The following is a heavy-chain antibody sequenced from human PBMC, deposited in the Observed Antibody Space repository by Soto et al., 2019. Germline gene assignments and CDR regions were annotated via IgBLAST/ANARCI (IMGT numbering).Heavy chain of an antibody. V-gene: IGHV1-46*01. J-gene: IGHJ6*02. Sequence: ASVKVSCKASGYTFTSYCMHWVRQAPGQGLEGMGIINPSGGSTSYAQKFQDRVTMTRDTSTSTVDMELSSLRSEDTAVYYCARDQVYYYDSSGYPPYGMDVWGQGTTVTVSS. CDR2: INPSGGST. CDR1: GYTFTSYC. D-gene: IGHD3-22*01. CDR3: ARDQVYYYDSSGYPPYGMDV.